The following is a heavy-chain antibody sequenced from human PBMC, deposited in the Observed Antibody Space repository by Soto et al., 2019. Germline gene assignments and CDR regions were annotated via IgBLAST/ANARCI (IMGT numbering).Heavy chain of an antibody. CDR2: ISSSSSYI. V-gene: IGHV3-21*01. D-gene: IGHD3-22*01. CDR1: GFTFSSYS. J-gene: IGHJ4*02. CDR3: ARSPRFLDYYDSSGYYYGAS. Sequence: GGSLRLSCAASGFTFSSYSMNWVRQASGKGLEWVSSISSSSSYIYYADSVKGRFTISRDNAKNSLYLQMNSLRAEDTAVYYCARSPRFLDYYDSSGYYYGASWGQGP.